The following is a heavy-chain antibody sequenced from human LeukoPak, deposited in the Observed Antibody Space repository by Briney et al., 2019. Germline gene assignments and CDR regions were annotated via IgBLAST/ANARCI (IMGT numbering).Heavy chain of an antibody. V-gene: IGHV1-46*01. CDR3: ARDPSGSYPYFDY. D-gene: IGHD1-26*01. CDR2: INPSGGST. J-gene: IGHJ4*02. Sequence: ASVKVSCKVSGYTLTELSMHWVRQAPGKGLEWMGIINPSGGSTSYAQKFQGRVTMTRDMSTSTVYMELSSLRSEDTAVYYCARDPSGSYPYFDYWGQGTLVTVSS. CDR1: GYTLTELS.